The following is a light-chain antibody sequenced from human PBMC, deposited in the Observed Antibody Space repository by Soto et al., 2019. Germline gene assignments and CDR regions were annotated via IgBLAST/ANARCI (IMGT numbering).Light chain of an antibody. CDR1: SSDVGAYTF. CDR2: DVS. J-gene: IGLJ1*01. Sequence: QSALTQPASVSGSPGQSITISSTGTSSDVGAYTFVSWYQQHPGKVPKLMIFDVSRRPSGVSDRFSGSKSGNTASLTISGLQAEDEGDYYCSSYTTSSTHVFGSGTKVTVL. CDR3: SSYTTSSTHV. V-gene: IGLV2-14*03.